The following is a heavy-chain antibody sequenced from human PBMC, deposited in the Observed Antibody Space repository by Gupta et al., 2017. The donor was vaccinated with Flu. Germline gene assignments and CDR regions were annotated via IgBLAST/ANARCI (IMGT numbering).Heavy chain of an antibody. V-gene: IGHV1-69*01. Sequence: QVQLMQYGAEVPRPGSSVMVSCKASGGTFSSYAISWVRQPPAQGLEWMGGIIPIFVTAYYAQKFQGRVKLTADEATSTAYMELSSLRSEDTAVYDCARPGSVVVPAAKPRYYYGMDVWGQGTTVTVSS. J-gene: IGHJ6*02. D-gene: IGHD2-2*01. CDR1: GGTFSSYA. CDR2: IIPIFVTA. CDR3: ARPGSVVVPAAKPRYYYGMDV.